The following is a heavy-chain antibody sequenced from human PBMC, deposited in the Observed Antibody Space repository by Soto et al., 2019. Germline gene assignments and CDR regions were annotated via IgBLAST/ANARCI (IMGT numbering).Heavy chain of an antibody. CDR2: ISDGGERT. V-gene: IGHV3-23*01. CDR3: ARDRSTDFGLDV. Sequence: EVQLLEFGGDLVQPGGSLRLSCVASGFTFSDYVMSWVRQVPGKGLEWVSSISDGGERTDYRDSVRGRFTISRDNARFTLHLQMNSLRVDDTAIYFCARDRSTDFGLDVWGQGTTVTVSS. D-gene: IGHD3-3*01. CDR1: GFTFSDYV. J-gene: IGHJ6*02.